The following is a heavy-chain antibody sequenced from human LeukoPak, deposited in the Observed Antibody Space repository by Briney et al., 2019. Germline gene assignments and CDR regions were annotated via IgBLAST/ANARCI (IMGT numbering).Heavy chain of an antibody. CDR2: MTEGPGRK. J-gene: IGHJ4*02. Sequence: GGSLRLSCAASGFTSGFTFSDSAMCWVRQAPGKGLEWVSAMTEGPGRKLYADSVKGRFNIYRDNSRNTLYLQMNSLKTEDTAVYYCTTDRGVRGVRNYWGQGTLVTVSS. CDR1: GFTFSDSA. CDR3: TTDRGVRGVRNY. V-gene: IGHV3-23*01. D-gene: IGHD3-10*01.